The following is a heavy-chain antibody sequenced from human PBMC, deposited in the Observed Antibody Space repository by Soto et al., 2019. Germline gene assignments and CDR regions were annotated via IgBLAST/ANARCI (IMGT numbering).Heavy chain of an antibody. CDR2: IYTSGST. Sequence: PSETLSLTCTVSGDSMSKYYWSWIRQPAGKGLEWIGRIYTSGSTNYNPSLKSRVNMSIDTSNNHFSLNFKSVTAADAAVYYCARTVGAAYYFDFWGQGALVTVSS. V-gene: IGHV4-4*07. D-gene: IGHD1-26*01. CDR3: ARTVGAAYYFDF. CDR1: GDSMSKYY. J-gene: IGHJ4*02.